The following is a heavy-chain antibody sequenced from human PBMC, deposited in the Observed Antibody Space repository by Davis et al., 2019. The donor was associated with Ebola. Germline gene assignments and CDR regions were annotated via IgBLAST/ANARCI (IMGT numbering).Heavy chain of an antibody. CDR1: VYTFTGYY. CDR3: ARLDSGLLWFGDAFDI. V-gene: IGHV1-2*06. Sequence: AASVKVSCKASVYTFTGYYMHWVRQAPGQGLEWMGRINPNSGGTNYAQKFQGRVTMTRDTSISTAYMELSRLRSDDTAVYYCARLDSGLLWFGDAFDIWGQGTMVTVSS. J-gene: IGHJ3*02. CDR2: INPNSGGT. D-gene: IGHD3-10*01.